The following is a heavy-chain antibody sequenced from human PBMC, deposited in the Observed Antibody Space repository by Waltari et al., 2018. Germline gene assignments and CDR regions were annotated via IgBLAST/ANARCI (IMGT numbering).Heavy chain of an antibody. Sequence: EVQLVESGGNLIQPGGSLRLSCAASGFTVRTNFISWVRQAPGKGRELVSIIYSGGNTYYAGAVKGRFTISRDNYKIRVYLEMNSLSAEDTAVYYCAKQSPSYTRGWYPLESWGPGTLVTVSP. CDR2: IYSGGNT. D-gene: IGHD6-19*01. CDR3: AKQSPSYTRGWYPLES. V-gene: IGHV3-53*01. J-gene: IGHJ4*02. CDR1: GFTVRTNF.